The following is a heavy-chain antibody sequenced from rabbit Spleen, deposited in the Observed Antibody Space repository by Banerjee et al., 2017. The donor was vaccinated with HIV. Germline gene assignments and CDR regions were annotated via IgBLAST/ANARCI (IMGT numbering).Heavy chain of an antibody. V-gene: IGHV1S45*01. CDR1: GFTLSSYW. D-gene: IGHD1-1*01. CDR2: IWTGSSGTT. CDR3: ARDLVGVIGWNFYL. Sequence: QEQLEESGGGLVKPGGTLTLTCTASGFTLSSYWMCWVRQAPGKGLEWIACIWTGSSGTTYYANWAKGRFTISRTSSTTVTLRMTSLTAADRAAYFCARDLVGVIGWNFYLWGPGTLVTVS. J-gene: IGHJ6*01.